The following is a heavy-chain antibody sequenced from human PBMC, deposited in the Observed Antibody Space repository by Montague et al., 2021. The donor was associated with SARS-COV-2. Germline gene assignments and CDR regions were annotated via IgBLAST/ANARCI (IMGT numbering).Heavy chain of an antibody. Sequence: TLSLTCTVSGGSISSGSYYWSWIRQPAGTGLEWIGRIYTSGSTNYNPSLKSRVTISVDTSKNQFSLKLSSVTTADTAVYYCARDRPPVAATFYYYYYGMDVWGQGTTVTVSS. CDR2: IYTSGST. J-gene: IGHJ6*02. CDR1: GGSISSGSYY. D-gene: IGHD6-19*01. V-gene: IGHV4-61*02. CDR3: ARDRPPVAATFYYYYYGMDV.